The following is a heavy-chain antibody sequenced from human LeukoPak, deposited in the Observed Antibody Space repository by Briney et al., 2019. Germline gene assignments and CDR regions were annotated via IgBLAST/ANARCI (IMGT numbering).Heavy chain of an antibody. D-gene: IGHD3-9*01. CDR2: IYHSGIT. CDR3: ARGDSGYYYFDY. V-gene: IGHV4-38-2*01. J-gene: IGHJ4*02. Sequence: PSETLSLTCAVSGYSISSGYYWGWIRQPPGKGLEWIGSIYHSGITCYNPSLKSRVTISVDTSKNQFSLKLSSVTAADTAVYYCARGDSGYYYFDYWGQGTLVTVSS. CDR1: GYSISSGYY.